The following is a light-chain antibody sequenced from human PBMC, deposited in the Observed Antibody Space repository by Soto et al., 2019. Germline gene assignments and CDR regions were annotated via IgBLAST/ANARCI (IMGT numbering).Light chain of an antibody. CDR1: SSDVGGYNY. CDR2: DVS. Sequence: QSVLTQPLSVSGSPGQSVTISCTGSSSDVGGYNYVSWYKQHPGKAPKVMIYDVSKRPSGVPDRFSGSKSGNTASLTISGLQAEDEADYYCCSYAGSYTVIFGGGTKVTVL. V-gene: IGLV2-11*01. CDR3: CSYAGSYTVI. J-gene: IGLJ2*01.